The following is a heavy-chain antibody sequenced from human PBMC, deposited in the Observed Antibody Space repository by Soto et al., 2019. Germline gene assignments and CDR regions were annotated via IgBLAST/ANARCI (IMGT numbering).Heavy chain of an antibody. J-gene: IGHJ4*02. CDR2: IYPGDSDT. Sequence: GASLKISCKGSGYSFTSYWIGWVRQMPGKGLEWMGIIYPGDSDTRYSPSFQGQVTISADKSISTAYLQWSSLKASDTAMYYCASAGITMVRGDTFPVTYWGQGTLVTVSS. V-gene: IGHV5-51*01. D-gene: IGHD3-10*01. CDR1: GYSFTSYW. CDR3: ASAGITMVRGDTFPVTY.